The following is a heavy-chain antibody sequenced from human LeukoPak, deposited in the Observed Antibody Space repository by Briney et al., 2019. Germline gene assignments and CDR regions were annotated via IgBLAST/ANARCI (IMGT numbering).Heavy chain of an antibody. Sequence: SVKVSCKASVGTFSSYAIHWVRQAPGQGLEWMGRIIRGLGISNYAQKFQGRVTITADKSTSTTYMELSSLRSEDTAVYYCASARQRHCTNGVCPSLTDSWGQGTLVTVSS. CDR2: IIRGLGIS. CDR1: VGTFSSYA. D-gene: IGHD2-8*01. CDR3: ASARQRHCTNGVCPSLTDS. V-gene: IGHV1-69*04. J-gene: IGHJ4*02.